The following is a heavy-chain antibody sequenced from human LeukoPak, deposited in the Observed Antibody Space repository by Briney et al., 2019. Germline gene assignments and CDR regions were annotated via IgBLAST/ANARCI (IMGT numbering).Heavy chain of an antibody. CDR3: ARRYYYDSSGYYYVY. J-gene: IGHJ4*02. Sequence: SVKVSCKASGGTFSSYAISWVRQAPGQGLGWMGRIIPIVGTANYAQEFQGRVTITADESTSAAYMELSGLRSEDTAVYYCARRYYYDSSGYYYVYWGQGTLVTVSS. CDR1: GGTFSSYA. CDR2: IIPIVGTA. D-gene: IGHD3-22*01. V-gene: IGHV1-69*13.